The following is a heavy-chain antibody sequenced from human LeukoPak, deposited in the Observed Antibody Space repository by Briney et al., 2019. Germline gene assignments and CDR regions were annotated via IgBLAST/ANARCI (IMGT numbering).Heavy chain of an antibody. J-gene: IGHJ4*02. Sequence: GGSLRLSCAASGFTFSTSYMTWVRQAPGKGLEWVSSISSGSSYIFFADSVKGRFTISRDNAKKSLYLQINSLRVEDTAVYYCARIVPGLGSRWDYFEYWGQGALVTVSS. D-gene: IGHD1-26*01. V-gene: IGHV3-21*01. CDR3: ARIVPGLGSRWDYFEY. CDR2: ISSGSSYI. CDR1: GFTFSTSY.